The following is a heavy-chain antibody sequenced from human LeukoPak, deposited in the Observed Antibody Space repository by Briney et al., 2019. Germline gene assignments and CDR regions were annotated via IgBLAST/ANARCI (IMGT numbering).Heavy chain of an antibody. CDR3: ARFTPPAWAVPAAIHGDY. D-gene: IGHD2-2*02. V-gene: IGHV4-34*01. Sequence: KPSETLSLTCAVYGGSFSGYYWSWIRQPPGKGLEWIGEINHSGSTNYNPSLKSRVTMSVDTSKNQFSLKLSSVTAADTAVYYCARFTPPAWAVPAAIHGDYWGQGTLVTVSS. CDR2: INHSGST. J-gene: IGHJ4*02. CDR1: GGSFSGYY.